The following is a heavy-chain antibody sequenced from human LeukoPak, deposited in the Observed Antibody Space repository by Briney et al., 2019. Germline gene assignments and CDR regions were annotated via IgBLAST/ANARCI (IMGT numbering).Heavy chain of an antibody. CDR3: ARGVGGYCSSTSCYIGSPWLDP. CDR1: GYTFTSYD. CDR2: MNPNSGNT. D-gene: IGHD2-2*02. J-gene: IGHJ5*02. V-gene: IGHV1-8*03. Sequence: ASVKVSCKASGYTFTSYDINWVRQATGQGLEWMGWMNPNSGNTGYAQKFQGRVTITRNTSISTAYMELSSLRSEDTAVYYCARGVGGYCSSTSCYIGSPWLDPWGQGTLVTVSS.